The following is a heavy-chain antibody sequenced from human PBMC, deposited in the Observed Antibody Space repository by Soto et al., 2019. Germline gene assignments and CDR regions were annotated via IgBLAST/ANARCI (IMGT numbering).Heavy chain of an antibody. CDR2: IIPTFATS. D-gene: IGHD1-1*01. V-gene: IGHV1-69*01. CDR1: GGTFSSNG. Sequence: QVQLVQSAAEVKQAGSSVKVSCKASGGTFSSNGISLVRQAPGQGLEWRGGIIPTFATSQYAQKFQGRVTNTADESTSTASMQPSTPTSDDTAVYYCARDRIATGTPEDFDRWGQGTLVTVYS. CDR3: ARDRIATGTPEDFDR. J-gene: IGHJ4*02.